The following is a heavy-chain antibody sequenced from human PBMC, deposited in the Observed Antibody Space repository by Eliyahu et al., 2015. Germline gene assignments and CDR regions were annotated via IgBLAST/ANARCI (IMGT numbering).Heavy chain of an antibody. Sequence: VAVISYDGSNKYYADSVKGRFTISRDNSKNTLYLQMNSLRAEDTAVYYCARDRISFKWLREILPRFDYWGQGTLVTVSS. CDR3: ARDRISFKWLREILPRFDY. CDR2: ISYDGSNK. D-gene: IGHD6-19*01. V-gene: IGHV3-30-3*01. J-gene: IGHJ4*02.